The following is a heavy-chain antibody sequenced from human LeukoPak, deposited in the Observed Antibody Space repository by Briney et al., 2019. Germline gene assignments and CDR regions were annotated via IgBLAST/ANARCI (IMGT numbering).Heavy chain of an antibody. D-gene: IGHD2-15*01. Sequence: PSETLSLTCTVSGGSISSYYWSWIRQPPGKGLEWIGYIYYSGSTNYNPSLKSRVTISVDTSKNQFSLKLSSVTAADTAVYYCAREGKEYCSGGSCYGDIGYYYYYYMDVWGKGTTVTVSS. CDR2: IYYSGST. CDR1: GGSISSYY. CDR3: AREGKEYCSGGSCYGDIGYYYYYYMDV. V-gene: IGHV4-59*01. J-gene: IGHJ6*03.